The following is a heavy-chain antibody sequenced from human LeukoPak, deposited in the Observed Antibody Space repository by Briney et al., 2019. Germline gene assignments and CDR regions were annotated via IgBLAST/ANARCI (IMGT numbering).Heavy chain of an antibody. CDR3: TRQRPRSVLRFLEWLSFDAFDI. D-gene: IGHD3-3*01. CDR2: IRSKANSYAT. V-gene: IGHV3-73*01. Sequence: GGSLRLSCAASGFTFSGSAMHWVRQASGKGLEWVGRIRSKANSYATAYAASVKGRFTISGDDSKNTAYLQMNSLKTEDTAVYYCTRQRPRSVLRFLEWLSFDAFDIWGQGTMVTVSS. J-gene: IGHJ3*02. CDR1: GFTFSGSA.